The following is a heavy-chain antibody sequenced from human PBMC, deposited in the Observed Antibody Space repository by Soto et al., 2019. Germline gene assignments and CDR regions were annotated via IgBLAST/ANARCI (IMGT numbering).Heavy chain of an antibody. CDR3: AHRPPIAARPDYYYYYGMDV. D-gene: IGHD6-6*01. V-gene: IGHV2-5*02. CDR2: VYWEDDK. J-gene: IGHJ6*02. CDR1: GFSLSTSGVG. Sequence: QITLKESGPTLVKPTQTLTLTCTFSGFSLSTSGVGVGWIRQPPGKALEWLALVYWEDDKRYSPSLKSGLTITKDTSKNQVVLTMTNMDPVDTATYYCAHRPPIAARPDYYYYYGMDVWGQGTTVTVSS.